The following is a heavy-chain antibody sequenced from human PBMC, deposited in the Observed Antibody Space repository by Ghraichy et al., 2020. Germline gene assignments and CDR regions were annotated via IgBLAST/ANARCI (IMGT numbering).Heavy chain of an antibody. D-gene: IGHD2-8*01. J-gene: IGHJ6*02. V-gene: IGHV4-61*01. CDR2: DHYRGTT. CDR3: ARATNPNFYSYYAMDV. Sequence: SETLSLTCTVSGGSVSSVSYSWIWIRQPPGKGLEWIGYDHYRGTTNYNPSLRSRLTVSVATSKNQLSLNLRSVTAADAAVYYCARATNPNFYSYYAMDVWGQGTTVTVSS. CDR1: GGSVSSVSYS.